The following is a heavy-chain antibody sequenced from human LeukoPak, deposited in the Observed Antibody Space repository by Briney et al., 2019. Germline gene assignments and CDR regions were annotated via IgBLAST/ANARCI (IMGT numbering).Heavy chain of an antibody. Sequence: PSETLSLTCAVKGGSFHGYYWTWIRQPPGKGLEWIGSIYYSGSTYYNPSLKSRVTISVDTSKNQFSLKLSSVTAADTAVYYCARLPYDYVWGSYRSYYFDYWGQGTLVTVSS. J-gene: IGHJ4*02. D-gene: IGHD3-16*02. CDR2: IYYSGST. CDR1: GGSFHGYY. CDR3: ARLPYDYVWGSYRSYYFDY. V-gene: IGHV4-34*01.